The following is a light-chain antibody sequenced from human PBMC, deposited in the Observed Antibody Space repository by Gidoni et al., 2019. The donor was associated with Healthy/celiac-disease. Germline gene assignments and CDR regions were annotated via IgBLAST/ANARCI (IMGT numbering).Light chain of an antibody. CDR2: AAS. V-gene: IGKV1-27*01. CDR3: QRYNSAALT. Sequence: DIQMTQSPSSLSAAVGDRVTITCRASQGISNYLAWYQQKPGKVPKLLIYAASTLQSGVPSRVGGSGAGADFTLTSSRLQAEDVATYYCQRYNSAALTFXGXTKVEIK. CDR1: QGISNY. J-gene: IGKJ4*01.